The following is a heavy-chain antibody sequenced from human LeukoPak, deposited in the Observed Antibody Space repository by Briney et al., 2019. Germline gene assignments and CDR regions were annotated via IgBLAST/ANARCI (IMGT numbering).Heavy chain of an antibody. V-gene: IGHV4-39*01. CDR3: ARHGSGWYYY. J-gene: IGHJ4*02. Sequence: SETLSLTCTVSGGSISSSSYYWGWIRQPPGKGLEWIGSIYYSRSTYYNPSLKSRVTISVDTSKNQFSLKLSSVTAADTAVYYCARHGSGWYYYWGQGTLVTVSS. D-gene: IGHD6-19*01. CDR1: GGSISSSSYY. CDR2: IYYSRST.